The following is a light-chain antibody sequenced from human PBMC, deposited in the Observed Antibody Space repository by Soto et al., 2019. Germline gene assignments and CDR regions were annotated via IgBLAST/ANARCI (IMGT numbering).Light chain of an antibody. V-gene: IGKV1-27*01. CDR3: QKYNSAPWT. CDR1: QGITNY. J-gene: IGKJ1*01. Sequence: DIQMTQSPSSLSASVGDRVTITCRASQGITNYLAWYQQKPGKVPKLLIYAASTLQSGVPSRFSGSGSGTDFTLTITSLQPEDVATYYCQKYNSAPWTFGQGIKVEIK. CDR2: AAS.